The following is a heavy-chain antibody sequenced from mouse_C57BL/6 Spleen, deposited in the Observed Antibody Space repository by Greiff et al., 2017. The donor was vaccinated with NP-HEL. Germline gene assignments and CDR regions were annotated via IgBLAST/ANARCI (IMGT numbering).Heavy chain of an antibody. V-gene: IGHV5-6*01. J-gene: IGHJ2*01. CDR1: GFTFSSYG. Sequence: EVQRVESGGDLVKPGGSLKLSCAASGFTFSSYGMSWVRQTPDKRLEWVATISSGGSYTYYPDSVKGRFTISRDNAKNTLYLQMSSLKSEDTAMYYCARQGHYDYDGFDYWGQGTTLTVSS. CDR3: ARQGHYDYDGFDY. D-gene: IGHD2-4*01. CDR2: ISSGGSYT.